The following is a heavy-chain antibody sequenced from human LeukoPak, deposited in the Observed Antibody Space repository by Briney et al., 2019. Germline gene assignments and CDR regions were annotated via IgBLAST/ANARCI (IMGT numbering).Heavy chain of an antibody. CDR1: GGSISSGGYS. CDR2: IYHSGST. J-gene: IGHJ4*02. D-gene: IGHD3-22*01. CDR3: ASYDSSGYYFDY. Sequence: SETLSLTCAVSGGSISSGGYSWSWIRQPPGKGLEWIGYIYHSGSTYYNPSLKSRVTISVDRSKNQFSLKLSSVTAADAAVYYCASYDSSGYYFDYWGQGTLVTVSS. V-gene: IGHV4-30-2*01.